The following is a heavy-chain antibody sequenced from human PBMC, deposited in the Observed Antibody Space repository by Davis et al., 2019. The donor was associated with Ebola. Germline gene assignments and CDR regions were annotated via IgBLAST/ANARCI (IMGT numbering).Heavy chain of an antibody. CDR2: INHSGST. Sequence: PSETLSLTCAVYGGSFSGYYWSWIRQPPGKGLEWIGEINHSGSTNYNPSLKSRVTISVDTSKNQFSLKLSSVTAADTAVYYCARTYYYGSGSYLLVDPWGQGTLVTVSS. CDR3: ARTYYYGSGSYLLVDP. D-gene: IGHD3-10*01. J-gene: IGHJ5*02. V-gene: IGHV4-34*01. CDR1: GGSFSGYY.